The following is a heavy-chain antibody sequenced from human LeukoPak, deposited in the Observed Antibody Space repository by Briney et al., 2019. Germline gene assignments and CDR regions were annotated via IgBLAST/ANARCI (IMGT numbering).Heavy chain of an antibody. D-gene: IGHD1-26*01. J-gene: IGHJ3*02. V-gene: IGHV3-21*01. Sequence: GGSLRLSCAASGVTFSSYSMNWVRQAPGKGLELVSSITTSSSYIYYADSVKGRFTISRDNAKNSLYLHMNSLRAEDTAVYYCARYRFVVGATDSFDIWGQGTMVTVSS. CDR3: ARYRFVVGATDSFDI. CDR2: ITTSSSYI. CDR1: GVTFSSYS.